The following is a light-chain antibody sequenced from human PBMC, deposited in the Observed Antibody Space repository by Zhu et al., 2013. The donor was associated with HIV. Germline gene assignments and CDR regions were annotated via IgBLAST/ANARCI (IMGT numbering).Light chain of an antibody. V-gene: IGKV3-20*01. CDR3: QQYGTSPWT. Sequence: EIVLTQSPDTLSLSPGERATLSCRASQIISSTYLNWYQHKPGQAPRLLIYAASKRATGIPDRFSGSGSGTDFSLTISRLEPEDFAVYYCQQYGTSPWTFGLGTKVDI. CDR1: QIISSTY. CDR2: AAS. J-gene: IGKJ1*01.